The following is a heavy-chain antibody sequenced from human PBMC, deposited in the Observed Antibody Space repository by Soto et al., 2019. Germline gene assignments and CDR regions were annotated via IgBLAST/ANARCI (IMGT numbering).Heavy chain of an antibody. CDR2: INHGGST. CDR1: GGSFSGYY. D-gene: IGHD3-9*01. Sequence: PSETLSLTCAAYGGSFSGYYWSWIRQTPGKGLEWIGEINHGGSTNYNPSLKSRVTISVDRSKNQFSLTLSSVTAADTAVYYCAVKYYNILTGNFGFDSWGQGALVTVSS. CDR3: AVKYYNILTGNFGFDS. V-gene: IGHV4-34*01. J-gene: IGHJ4*02.